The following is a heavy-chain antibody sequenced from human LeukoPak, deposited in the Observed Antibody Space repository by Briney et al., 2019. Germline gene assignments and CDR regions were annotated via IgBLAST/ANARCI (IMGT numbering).Heavy chain of an antibody. CDR2: IYPSDSDT. D-gene: IGHD1-26*01. V-gene: IGHV5-51*01. Sequence: GESLKISCKGSAYSFTAYWIAWVRQMPGKGLEWMGIIYPSDSDTMYSPSFQGQVTISADKSISTAYLQWSSLKASDSAMYYCARRGSHVYNFDYWGQGTLVTVSS. CDR3: ARRGSHVYNFDY. CDR1: AYSFTAYW. J-gene: IGHJ4*02.